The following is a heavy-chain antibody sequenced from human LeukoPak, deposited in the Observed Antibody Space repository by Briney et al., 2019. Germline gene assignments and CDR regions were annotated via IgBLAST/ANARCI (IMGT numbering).Heavy chain of an antibody. Sequence: GASVKVSCKASGYSFTNYYIHWVRQAPGKGLEWVSAISGSGGSTYYADSVKGRFTISRDNSKNTLYLQMNSLRAEDTAVYYCAKEAAVAPLKVKLGYDYWGQGTLVTVSS. D-gene: IGHD6-19*01. CDR2: ISGSGGST. CDR3: AKEAAVAPLKVKLGYDY. J-gene: IGHJ4*02. V-gene: IGHV3-23*01. CDR1: GYSFTNYY.